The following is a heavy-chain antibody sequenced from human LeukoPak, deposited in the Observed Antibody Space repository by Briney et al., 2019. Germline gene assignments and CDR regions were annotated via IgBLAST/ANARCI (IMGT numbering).Heavy chain of an antibody. CDR2: ISYDGSNK. D-gene: IGHD5-18*01. J-gene: IGHJ4*02. V-gene: IGHV3-30*18. Sequence: PGGSLRLSCAASGFTFSSYGMHWVRQAPGKGLEWVAVISYDGSNKYYADSVKGRFTISRDNSKNMLYLQMNSLRAEDTAVYYCAKGGYSYGFLFDYWGQGTLVTVSS. CDR1: GFTFSSYG. CDR3: AKGGYSYGFLFDY.